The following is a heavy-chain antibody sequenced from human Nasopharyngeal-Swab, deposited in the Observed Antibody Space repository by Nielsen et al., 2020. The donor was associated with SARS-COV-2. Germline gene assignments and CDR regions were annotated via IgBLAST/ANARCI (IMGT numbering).Heavy chain of an antibody. CDR3: ARGRGVAARRDYYYYGMDV. J-gene: IGHJ6*02. D-gene: IGHD6-6*01. Sequence: RQAPGKGLEWVGYIYYSGSTNYNPSLKSRVTISVDTSKNQFSLKLSSVTAADTAVYYCARGRGVAARRDYYYYGMDVWGQGTTATVSS. CDR2: IYYSGST. V-gene: IGHV4-59*01.